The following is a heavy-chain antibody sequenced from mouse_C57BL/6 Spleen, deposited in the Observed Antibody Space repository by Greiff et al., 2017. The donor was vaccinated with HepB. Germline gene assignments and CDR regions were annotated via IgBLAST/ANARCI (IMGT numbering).Heavy chain of an antibody. CDR1: GYTFTSYW. J-gene: IGHJ1*03. D-gene: IGHD1-1*01. Sequence: QVQLQQPGAELVMPGASVKLSCKASGYTFTSYWMHWVKQRPGQGLEWIGEIDPSDSYTNYNQKFKGKSTLTVDKSSSTAYMQLSSLTSEDSAVYYCARTPHICYCGSSWYFDVWGTGTTVTVSS. CDR2: IDPSDSYT. V-gene: IGHV1-69*01. CDR3: ARTPHICYCGSSWYFDV.